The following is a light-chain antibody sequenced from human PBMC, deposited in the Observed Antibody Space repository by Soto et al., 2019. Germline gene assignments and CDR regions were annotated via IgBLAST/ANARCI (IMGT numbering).Light chain of an antibody. CDR2: GAS. CDR3: QHYSKSAWT. V-gene: IGKV3D-20*01. J-gene: IGKJ1*01. CDR1: QTVGSNY. Sequence: EIVLTQSPATLSLSPGERATLSCGASQTVGSNYFAWFQQKPGLAPILLFYGASSRATGIPHMCSGSGSRTDFTLTISRLAPDYFAVCYCQHYSKSAWTFGQGTKVEIK.